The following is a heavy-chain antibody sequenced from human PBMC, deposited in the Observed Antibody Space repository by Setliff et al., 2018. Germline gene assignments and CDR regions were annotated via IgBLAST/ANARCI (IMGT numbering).Heavy chain of an antibody. CDR1: GVSVNSLTW. Sequence: ETLSLTCAVSGVSVNSLTWWGWVRQTPGKGLEWIGFIYHDGNPKFNPSVNYNPSLKSRVTMSIDKSKNQFTLNLRSVTAADTAVYYCTRGGERYHTANWGQGLPVTVSS. V-gene: IGHV4-28*03. D-gene: IGHD2-2*01. CDR2: IYHDGNP. CDR3: TRGGERYHTAN. J-gene: IGHJ4*02.